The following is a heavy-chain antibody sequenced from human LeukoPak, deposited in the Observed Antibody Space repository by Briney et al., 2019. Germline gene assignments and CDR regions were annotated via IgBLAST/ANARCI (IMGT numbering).Heavy chain of an antibody. Sequence: SETLSLTCAVYGGSFSGYYWSWIRQPPGKGLEWIGEINHSGSTNYNPSLKSRVTISVDTSKNQFSLKLSSVTAADTAVYYCARHKNYYGSGSYRVSYYMDVWGKGTTVTVSS. CDR1: GGSFSGYY. CDR2: INHSGST. CDR3: ARHKNYYGSGSYRVSYYMDV. J-gene: IGHJ6*03. V-gene: IGHV4-34*01. D-gene: IGHD3-10*01.